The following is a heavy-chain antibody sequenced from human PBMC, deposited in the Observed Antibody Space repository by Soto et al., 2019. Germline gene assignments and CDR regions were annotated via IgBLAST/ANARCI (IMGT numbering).Heavy chain of an antibody. V-gene: IGHV3-66*01. J-gene: IGHJ4*02. Sequence: PGGSLRLSCAASGVPVSSNYMSWVRQAPGKGLEWVSVIYGGGSTYYADSVKGRFTISRDNSKNTLYLQMNSLRAEDTAVYYCARFYSSSGQKFDYWGQGTLVTVSS. CDR1: GVPVSSNY. CDR3: ARFYSSSGQKFDY. CDR2: IYGGGST. D-gene: IGHD6-13*01.